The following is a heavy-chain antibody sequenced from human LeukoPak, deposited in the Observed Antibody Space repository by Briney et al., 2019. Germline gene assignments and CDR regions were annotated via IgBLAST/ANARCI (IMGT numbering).Heavy chain of an antibody. J-gene: IGHJ6*03. D-gene: IGHD3-10*01. CDR2: IYYSGKT. Sequence: SETLSLSCTVSGGSIGRSSYYWGWMRQPPGKGLEWIGNIYYSGKTDYNPSLKSRVTISVDTSKNQFSLKLSSVTAADTAVYYCARDRITMVLGVIIAERYYYYMDVWGKGTTVTISS. CDR3: ARDRITMVLGVIIAERYYYYMDV. CDR1: GGSIGRSSYY. V-gene: IGHV4-39*07.